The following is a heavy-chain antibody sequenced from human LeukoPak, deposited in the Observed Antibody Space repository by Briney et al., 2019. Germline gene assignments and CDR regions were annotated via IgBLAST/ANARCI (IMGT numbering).Heavy chain of an antibody. CDR1: GASVGSSGYY. D-gene: IGHD1-26*01. J-gene: IGHJ4*02. CDR2: IYYISNT. Sequence: SETLSLTCTVSGASVGSSGYYWSLIRQPPGGGLEWIGYIYYISNTNYNPSLKSRVTMSIDPSRNQFSLKVNSVTAADTAVYYCARTQSQSGSYRYYFGYWGQGTLVTASS. V-gene: IGHV4-61*08. CDR3: ARTQSQSGSYRYYFGY.